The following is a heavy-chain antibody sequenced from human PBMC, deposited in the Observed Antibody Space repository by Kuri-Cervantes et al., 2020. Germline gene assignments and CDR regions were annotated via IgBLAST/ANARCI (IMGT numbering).Heavy chain of an antibody. CDR3: ARDNGLMVQGVIY. Sequence: ASVKVSCKASGYTFTSYDINWVRQATGQGLEWMGWMNPNSGNTGYAQKLQGRVTMTTDTSTSTAYMELRSLRSDDTAVYYCARDNGLMVQGVIYWGQGTLVTVSS. J-gene: IGHJ4*02. D-gene: IGHD3-10*01. CDR1: GYTFTSYD. CDR2: MNPNSGNT. V-gene: IGHV1-8*01.